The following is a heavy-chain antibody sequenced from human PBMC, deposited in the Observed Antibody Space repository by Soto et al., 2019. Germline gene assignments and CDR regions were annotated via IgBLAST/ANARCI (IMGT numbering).Heavy chain of an antibody. D-gene: IGHD1-7*01. J-gene: IGHJ4*02. Sequence: SVKVSCKASGGTFSSYAISWVRQAPGQGLEWLGGIIPIFGTANYAQKFQGRVTITADESTSTAYMELSSLRSDDTAMYYCARDGVSSTEYTWNYGTYFDYWGQGALVTVSS. V-gene: IGHV1-69*13. CDR2: IIPIFGTA. CDR1: GGTFSSYA. CDR3: ARDGVSSTEYTWNYGTYFDY.